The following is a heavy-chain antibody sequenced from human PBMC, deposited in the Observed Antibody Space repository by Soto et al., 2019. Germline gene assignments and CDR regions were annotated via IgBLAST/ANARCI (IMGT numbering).Heavy chain of an antibody. Sequence: QITLKESGPTLVKPTQTLTLTCTFSGFSLTTSGVGVGWIRQPPGRALEWLALIYWDDDKRYSPSLKSRLHIKKDTSKNQVVQTITNMDPAHTATYFCAKRTTTVTWWFNNCGQETLVNV. CDR2: IYWDDDK. J-gene: IGHJ5*02. CDR3: AKRTTTVTWWFNN. V-gene: IGHV2-5*02. D-gene: IGHD4-4*01. CDR1: GFSLTTSGVG.